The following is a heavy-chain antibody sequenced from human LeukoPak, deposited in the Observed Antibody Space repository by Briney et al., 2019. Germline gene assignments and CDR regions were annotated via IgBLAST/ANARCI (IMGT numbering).Heavy chain of an antibody. J-gene: IGHJ4*02. CDR1: GFTFSNYA. D-gene: IGHD3-3*01. Sequence: GGSLRLSCAASGFTFSNYAMTWVRQAPGKGLEWVSGISGSGGSTYYADSVKGRFTISRDNSKNTLYLQMNSLRAEDTAVYYCAKGERFLEWLLDFDYWGQGTLVTVSS. V-gene: IGHV3-23*01. CDR2: ISGSGGST. CDR3: AKGERFLEWLLDFDY.